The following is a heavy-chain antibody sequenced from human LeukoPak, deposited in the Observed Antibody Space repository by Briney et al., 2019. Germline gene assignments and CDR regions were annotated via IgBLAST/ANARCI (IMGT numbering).Heavy chain of an antibody. Sequence: GGSLTLSCAASEFSVSSNYMSWVRQAPGKGLEWVSIIYSGGSTYYADSVKGRFTLSRDNSKNTLYLQMNSLRAEDTALYYCAGQLGRSGHSYWGQGTLVTVSS. CDR3: AGQLGRSGHSY. CDR2: IYSGGST. D-gene: IGHD3-22*01. V-gene: IGHV3-66*04. J-gene: IGHJ4*02. CDR1: EFSVSSNY.